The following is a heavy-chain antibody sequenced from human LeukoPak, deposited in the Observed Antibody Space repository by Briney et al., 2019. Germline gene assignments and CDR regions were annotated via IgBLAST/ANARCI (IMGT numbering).Heavy chain of an antibody. CDR3: ARVVITFGGVIVRGYFDY. D-gene: IGHD3-16*02. Sequence: GGSLRLSCAASGFTFSSYAMHWVRQAPGKGLEWVAVISYDGSNKYYADSVKGRFTISRDNSKNTLYLQMNSLRAEDTAVYYCARVVITFGGVIVRGYFDYWGQGTLVTVSS. CDR1: GFTFSSYA. CDR2: ISYDGSNK. V-gene: IGHV3-30-3*01. J-gene: IGHJ4*02.